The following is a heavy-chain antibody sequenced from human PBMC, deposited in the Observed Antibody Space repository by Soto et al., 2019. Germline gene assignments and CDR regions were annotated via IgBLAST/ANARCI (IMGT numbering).Heavy chain of an antibody. D-gene: IGHD3-3*01. CDR3: ARSAYDFWSGYYRVYYYGMDV. J-gene: IGHJ6*02. CDR1: GGSFSGYY. CDR2: INHSGST. Sequence: PSETLSLTCAVYGGSFSGYYWSWIRQPPGKGLEWIGEINHSGSTNYNPSLKSRVTISVDTSENQFSLKLSSVTAADTAVYYCARSAYDFWSGYYRVYYYGMDVWGQGTTVTVSS. V-gene: IGHV4-34*01.